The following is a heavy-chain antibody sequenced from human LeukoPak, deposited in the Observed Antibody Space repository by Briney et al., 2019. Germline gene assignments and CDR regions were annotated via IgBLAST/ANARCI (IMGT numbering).Heavy chain of an antibody. Sequence: PSETLSLTCAVYGGSFSGCYWSWIRQPPGKGLEWIGEINHSGSTNYNPSLKSRVTISVDTSKNQFSLKLSSVTAADTAVYYCARGGYYGDYGYWGQGTLVTVSS. D-gene: IGHD4-17*01. V-gene: IGHV4-34*01. CDR1: GGSFSGCY. J-gene: IGHJ4*02. CDR2: INHSGST. CDR3: ARGGYYGDYGY.